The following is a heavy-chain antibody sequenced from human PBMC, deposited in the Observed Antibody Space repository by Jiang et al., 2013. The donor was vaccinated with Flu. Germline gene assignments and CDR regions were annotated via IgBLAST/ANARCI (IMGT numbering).Heavy chain of an antibody. CDR3: ARGSCTGGTCYMYGY. J-gene: IGHJ4*02. CDR2: IHTSGGT. CDR1: GGSISTYY. D-gene: IGHD2-15*01. Sequence: ETLSLTCTVSGGSISTYYWTWIRQPAGKGLEWIGRIHTSGGTIHNPSLKGRVTMSVDTSKNQFSLKLSSVTAADTAVYYCARGSCTGGTCYMYGYWGQGTLVTVSS. V-gene: IGHV4-4*07.